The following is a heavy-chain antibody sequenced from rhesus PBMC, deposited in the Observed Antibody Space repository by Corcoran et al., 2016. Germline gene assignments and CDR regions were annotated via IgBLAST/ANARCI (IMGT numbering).Heavy chain of an antibody. CDR1: GCSISSSNW. D-gene: IGHD6S26*01. CDR3: AREGSGWSGSFDY. Sequence: QVQLRESGPAVVEPSETLSLTCAVSGCSISSSNWWSWIRQPPGKGLEWIGDISGGGWWGTDYTPSLKSRVTISSGTSKNQFSLKLSSVTAADAAVYYCAREGSGWSGSFDYWGQGVLVTVSS. J-gene: IGHJ4*01. CDR2: ISGGGWWGT. V-gene: IGHV4-65*01.